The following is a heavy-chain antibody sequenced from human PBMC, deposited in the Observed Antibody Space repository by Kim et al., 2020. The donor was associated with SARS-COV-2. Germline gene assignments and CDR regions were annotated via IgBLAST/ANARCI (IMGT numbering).Heavy chain of an antibody. Sequence: GGSLRLSCAASGFTFSSYAMHWVRQAPGKGLEWVAVISYDGSNKYYADSVKGRFTISRDNSKNTLYLQMNSLRAEDTAVYYCARDHTKGADVYSSGWLGWFDPWGQGTLVTVSS. J-gene: IGHJ5*02. CDR2: ISYDGSNK. CDR1: GFTFSSYA. V-gene: IGHV3-30*04. D-gene: IGHD6-19*01. CDR3: ARDHTKGADVYSSGWLGWFDP.